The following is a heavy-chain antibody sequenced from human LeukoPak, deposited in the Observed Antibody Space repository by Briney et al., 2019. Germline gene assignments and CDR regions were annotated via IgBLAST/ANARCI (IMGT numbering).Heavy chain of an antibody. CDR1: GGSFNGYY. CDR3: ARHRYDSSGYYFGLHYYYYYYMDV. D-gene: IGHD3-22*01. CDR2: INHNGST. J-gene: IGHJ6*03. V-gene: IGHV4-34*01. Sequence: SDTLSLICTLSGGSFNGYYWGWIRQPPGKGPGWIGEINHNGSTNYNPSLKSRVTISVDTSKNQFSLKLSSVTAADTAVYYCARHRYDSSGYYFGLHYYYYYYMDVWGKGTTVTISS.